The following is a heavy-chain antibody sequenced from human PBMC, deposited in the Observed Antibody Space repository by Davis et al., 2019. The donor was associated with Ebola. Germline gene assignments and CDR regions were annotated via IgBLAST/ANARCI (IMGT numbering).Heavy chain of an antibody. CDR3: ATDSSYGAVVNYYGMDV. CDR1: GYTFTSYY. CDR2: INPSGGST. Sequence: AASVKVSCKASGYTFTSYYMHWMRQAPGQGLEWMGIINPSGGSTSYAQKFQGRVTMTRDTSTSTVYMELSSLRSEDTAVYYCATDSSYGAVVNYYGMDVWGQGTTVTVSS. J-gene: IGHJ6*02. V-gene: IGHV1-46*01. D-gene: IGHD4-17*01.